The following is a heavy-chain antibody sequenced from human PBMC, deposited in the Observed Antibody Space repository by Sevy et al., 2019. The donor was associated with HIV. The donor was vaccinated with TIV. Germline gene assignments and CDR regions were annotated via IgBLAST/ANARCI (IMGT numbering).Heavy chain of an antibody. V-gene: IGHV3-48*03. D-gene: IGHD3-22*01. CDR1: GFTFSNYE. CDR3: ARATYYYDTSGPYFFDF. CDR2: ITSSGSTI. Sequence: GSLRLSCIASGFTFSNYEMNWVRQAPGKGLEWVSYITSSGSTIYYADSVKGRFTISRDNGKNSLYLQMNSLRAEDTAVYYCARATYYYDTSGPYFFDFWGQGTLVTVSS. J-gene: IGHJ4*02.